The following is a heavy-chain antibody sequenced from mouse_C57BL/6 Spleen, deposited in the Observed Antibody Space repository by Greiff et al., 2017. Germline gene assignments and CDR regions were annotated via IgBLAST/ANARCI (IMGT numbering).Heavy chain of an antibody. CDR3: TRDKIYYGNGGYFDY. V-gene: IGHV5-9-1*02. Sequence: EVKLMESGEGLVKPGGSLKLSCAASGFTFSSYAMSWVRQTPEKRLEWVAYISSGGDYIYYADTVKGRFTISRDNARNTLYLQMSSLKSEDTAMYYCTRDKIYYGNGGYFDYGGQGTTLTVSS. D-gene: IGHD2-1*01. J-gene: IGHJ2*01. CDR2: ISSGGDYI. CDR1: GFTFSSYA.